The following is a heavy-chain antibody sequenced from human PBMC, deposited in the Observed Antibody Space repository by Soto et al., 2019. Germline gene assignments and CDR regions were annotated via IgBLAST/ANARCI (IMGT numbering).Heavy chain of an antibody. V-gene: IGHV4-34*01. D-gene: IGHD3-10*01. CDR2: INHSGST. J-gene: IGHJ4*02. CDR3: ARGGSGSYDY. Sequence: QVQLQQWGAGLLKPSETLSLTCAVYGGSFSGYYWSWIRQPPGKGLEWIGEINHSGSTNYNPSLKXXVXLXXDTSKNQFSLKLSSVTAADTAVYYCARGGSGSYDYWGQGTLVTVSS. CDR1: GGSFSGYY.